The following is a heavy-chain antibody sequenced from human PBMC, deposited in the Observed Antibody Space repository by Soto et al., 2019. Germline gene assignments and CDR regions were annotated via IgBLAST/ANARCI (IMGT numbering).Heavy chain of an antibody. D-gene: IGHD6-13*01. CDR3: ARGVGNSSSWYDDY. CDR1: GGTFSSYA. CDR2: IIPIFGTA. V-gene: IGHV1-69*13. Sequence: ASVKVSCKASGGTFSSYAISWVRQAPGQGLEWMGGIIPIFGTANYAQKFQGRVTITADESTSTAYMELSSLRSEDTAVYYCARGVGNSSSWYDDYWGQGTLVTVSS. J-gene: IGHJ4*02.